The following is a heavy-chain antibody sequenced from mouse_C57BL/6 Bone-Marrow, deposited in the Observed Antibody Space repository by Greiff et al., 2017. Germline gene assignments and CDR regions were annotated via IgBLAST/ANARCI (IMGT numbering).Heavy chain of an antibody. V-gene: IGHV1-81*01. CDR3: ANSTVGFAY. J-gene: IGHJ3*01. Sequence: QVQLQQSGAELARPGASVKLSCKASGYTFTSYGISWVKQRTGQGLEWIGEIYPRSGNTYYNEKFKGKATLTADKSSSTAYMELRSLTSEDSAVYFCANSTVGFAYWGQGTLVTVSA. CDR2: IYPRSGNT. CDR1: GYTFTSYG. D-gene: IGHD1-1*01.